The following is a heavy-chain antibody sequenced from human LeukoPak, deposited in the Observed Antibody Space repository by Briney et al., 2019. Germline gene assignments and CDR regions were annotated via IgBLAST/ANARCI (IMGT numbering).Heavy chain of an antibody. Sequence: PSETLSLTCAVYGGSFSGYYWSWIRQPPGKGLEWIGEINHSGSTNYNPSLKSRVTISVDTSKNQFSLKLSSVTAADTAVYYCAGLYCSSTSCYGWFDPWGQGTLVTVSS. D-gene: IGHD2-2*01. J-gene: IGHJ5*02. V-gene: IGHV4-34*01. CDR1: GGSFSGYY. CDR2: INHSGST. CDR3: AGLYCSSTSCYGWFDP.